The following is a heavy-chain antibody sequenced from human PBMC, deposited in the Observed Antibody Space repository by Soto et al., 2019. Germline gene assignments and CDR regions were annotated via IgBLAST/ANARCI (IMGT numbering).Heavy chain of an antibody. CDR1: GFNFSDYY. CDR2: ISRRGANI. CDR3: ARGINRSGAY. Sequence: VRSLRLSGALSGFNFSDYYMVWVSHARGEGLEWVSSISRRGANIDYADSVKGRFTISRDHPRHSLYLQVDSLRTEDTARYFCARGINRSGAYWGQGTQVTVSS. J-gene: IGHJ4*02. V-gene: IGHV3-21*04. D-gene: IGHD3-10*01.